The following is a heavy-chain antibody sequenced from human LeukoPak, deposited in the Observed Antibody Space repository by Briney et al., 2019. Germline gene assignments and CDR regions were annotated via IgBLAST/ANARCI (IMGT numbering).Heavy chain of an antibody. Sequence: SETLSLTCTVSGGSISSSSYYWGWIRQPPGKGLEWIGSIYYSGSTYYNPSLKSRVTISVDTSKNQFSLKLSSVTAADTVVYYCARDLYYYGSGSYDAFDIWGQGTMVTVSS. CDR3: ARDLYYYGSGSYDAFDI. CDR1: GGSISSSSYY. V-gene: IGHV4-39*07. D-gene: IGHD3-10*01. CDR2: IYYSGST. J-gene: IGHJ3*02.